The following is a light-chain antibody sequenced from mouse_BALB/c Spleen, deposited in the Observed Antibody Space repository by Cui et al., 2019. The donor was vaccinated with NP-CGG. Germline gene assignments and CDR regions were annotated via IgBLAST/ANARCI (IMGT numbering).Light chain of an antibody. CDR1: TGAVTTSNY. Sequence: QAVVTQESALTTSPGETVTLTCRSSTGAVTTSNYANWVQEKPDHLFTGLIGGTNNRVPGAPVRFSGSLIGDKAALTITGAQTEDEAIYFCALWYSNHWVFGGGTKLTVL. J-gene: IGLJ1*01. V-gene: IGLV1*01. CDR3: ALWYSNHWV. CDR2: GTN.